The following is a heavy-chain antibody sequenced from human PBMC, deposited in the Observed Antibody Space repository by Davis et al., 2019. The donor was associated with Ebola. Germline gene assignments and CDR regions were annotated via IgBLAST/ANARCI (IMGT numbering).Heavy chain of an antibody. CDR3: AKSFTLHFDI. V-gene: IGHV3-21*04. CDR2: ISSSSSYI. CDR1: GFTFSSYS. J-gene: IGHJ3*02. Sequence: GGSLRLSCAASGFTFSSYSMNWVRQAPGKGLEWVSSISSSSSYIYYADSVKGRFTISRDNSKNTLYLQMNSLRAEDTAVYYCAKSFTLHFDIWGQGTMVTVSS. D-gene: IGHD2-15*01.